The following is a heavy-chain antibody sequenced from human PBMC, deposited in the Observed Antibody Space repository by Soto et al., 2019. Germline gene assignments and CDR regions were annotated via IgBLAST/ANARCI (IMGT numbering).Heavy chain of an antibody. CDR1: GYTITCCV. D-gene: IGHD2-21*01. J-gene: IGHJ4*02. Sequence: QVQLLQSGAEVKKPGASVRVSCKASGYTITCCVMHWVRQAPGQRPEWMGWVNAGDGDTKYSEKFQGRITIIRDTSASTAYMELYSLTSEDTAIYYCARDGDGEGKVEAAMVYWGQGTLVTVSS. CDR3: ARDGDGEGKVEAAMVY. CDR2: VNAGDGDT. V-gene: IGHV1-3*01.